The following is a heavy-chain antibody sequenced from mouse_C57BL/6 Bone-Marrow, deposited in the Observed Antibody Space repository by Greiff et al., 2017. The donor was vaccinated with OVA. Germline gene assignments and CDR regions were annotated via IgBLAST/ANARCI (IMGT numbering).Heavy chain of an antibody. V-gene: IGHV1-64*01. CDR3: ARRGRAGTFSWYCAV. D-gene: IGHD4-1*01. CDR1: GYTFTSYW. J-gene: IGHJ1*03. Sequence: QVQLQQSGAELVKPGASVKLSCKASGYTFTSYWMHWVKQRPGQGLEWIGMIHPNSGSTNYNEKFKSKATLTVDNSSSTAYMQLSSLTSEDSAVEYWARRGRAGTFSWYCAVWGTGTTVTVPS. CDR2: IHPNSGST.